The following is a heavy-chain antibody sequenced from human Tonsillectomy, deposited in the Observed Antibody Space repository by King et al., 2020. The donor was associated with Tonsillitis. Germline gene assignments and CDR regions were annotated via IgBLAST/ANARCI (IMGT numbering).Heavy chain of an antibody. V-gene: IGHV5-51*01. J-gene: IGHJ3*02. CDR2: IYPGDSDT. D-gene: IGHD6-19*01. CDR3: ARHGRGEVGGTKARGAFDI. CDR1: GYSFTSYW. Sequence: QLVQSGAEVKKPGESLKISCKGSGYSFTSYWIGWVRQMPGKGLEWMGIIYPGDSDTRYSPSFQGQVTISADKSISTAYLQWSSLKASDTAMYYCARHGRGEVGGTKARGAFDIWGQGTMVTVSS.